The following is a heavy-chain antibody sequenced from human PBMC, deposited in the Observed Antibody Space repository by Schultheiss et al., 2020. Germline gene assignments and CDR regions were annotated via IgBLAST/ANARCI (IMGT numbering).Heavy chain of an antibody. CDR1: GFTFSTYW. D-gene: IGHD1-26*01. J-gene: IGHJ4*02. V-gene: IGHV3-74*01. Sequence: GGSLRLSCAASGFTFSTYWMHWVRQVPGKGLVWVSRINSDGSSTSYADSVKGRFTISRDNAKNSLYLQMNSLRAEDTAVYYCARGSYFGYYFDYWGQGTLVNVSS. CDR3: ARGSYFGYYFDY. CDR2: INSDGSST.